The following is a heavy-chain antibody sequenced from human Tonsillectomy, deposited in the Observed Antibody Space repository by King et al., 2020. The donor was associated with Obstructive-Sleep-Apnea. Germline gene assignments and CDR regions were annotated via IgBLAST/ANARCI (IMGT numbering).Heavy chain of an antibody. V-gene: IGHV3-9*01. J-gene: IGHJ4*02. D-gene: IGHD3-10*01. Sequence: VQLVESGGGLVQPGRSLRLSCAASGFTFDDYAMHWVRQAPGKGLEWVSGISWNSGSIGYADSVKGRFTISRDNAKNSLYLQMNSLRAEDTALYYCAKDSYMVRGAIDYWGQGTLVTVSS. CDR2: ISWNSGSI. CDR3: AKDSYMVRGAIDY. CDR1: GFTFDDYA.